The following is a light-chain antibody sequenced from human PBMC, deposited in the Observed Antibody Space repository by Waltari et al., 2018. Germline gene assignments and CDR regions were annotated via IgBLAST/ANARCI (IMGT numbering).Light chain of an antibody. J-gene: IGLJ3*02. Sequence: QSALTQPASVSGSPGQSITISCTGTSSDVGAYDYVSWYQQHPGKAPNLIIYAVSDRPPGVAVRCSGSKSVNTASLTIFGLQAEDEGYYYCSSYSSSSTLAVVFGGGTKLTVL. CDR2: AVS. CDR3: SSYSSSSTLAVV. V-gene: IGLV2-14*03. CDR1: SSDVGAYDY.